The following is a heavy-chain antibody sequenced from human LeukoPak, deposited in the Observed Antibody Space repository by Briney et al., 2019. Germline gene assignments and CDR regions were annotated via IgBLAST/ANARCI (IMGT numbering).Heavy chain of an antibody. V-gene: IGHV1-46*03. D-gene: IGHD2-2*01. CDR3: ARETEVVVVPAAIGAPYFDY. Sequence: GASVKVSCKASGYTFTSYYMHWVRQAPGQGLEWMGIINPSSGSTSYAQKFQGRVTMTRDTSTSTVYMELSSLRSEDTTVYYCARETEVVVVPAAIGAPYFDYWGQGTLVTVSS. CDR1: GYTFTSYY. J-gene: IGHJ4*02. CDR2: INPSSGST.